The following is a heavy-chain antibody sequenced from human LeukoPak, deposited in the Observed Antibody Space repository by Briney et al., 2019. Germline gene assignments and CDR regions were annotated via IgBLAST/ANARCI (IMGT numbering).Heavy chain of an antibody. D-gene: IGHD5-12*01. CDR1: GYTFTSYG. J-gene: IGHJ4*02. V-gene: IGHV1-18*01. CDR3: ARGTYSGYDKLGKFDY. Sequence: ASVKVSCKASGYTFTSYGISWVRQAPGQGLEWMGWISAYNGNTNYAQKLQGRVTMTTDTSTSTAYMELRSLRSDDPAVYYCARGTYSGYDKLGKFDYWGQGTLVTVSS. CDR2: ISAYNGNT.